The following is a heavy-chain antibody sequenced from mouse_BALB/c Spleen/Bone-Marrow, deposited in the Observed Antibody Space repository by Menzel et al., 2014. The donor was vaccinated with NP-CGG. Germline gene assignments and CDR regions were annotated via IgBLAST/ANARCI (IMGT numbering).Heavy chain of an antibody. J-gene: IGHJ3*01. D-gene: IGHD2-1*01. CDR2: INPSSGYI. Sequence: VQLQESAAELARPGASVKMSCKASGYTFTSYTIHWVKQRPGQGLEWIGYINPSSGYIDYNQRFNDKTTLTTDKSSSTAYMQLSSLTSEDSAVYYCARLNYGNPFAYWGQGTLVTVSA. CDR3: ARLNYGNPFAY. V-gene: IGHV1-4*02. CDR1: GYTFTSYT.